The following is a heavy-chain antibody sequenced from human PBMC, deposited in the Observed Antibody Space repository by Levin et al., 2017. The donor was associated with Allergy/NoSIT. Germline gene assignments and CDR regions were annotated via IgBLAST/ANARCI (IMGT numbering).Heavy chain of an antibody. J-gene: IGHJ4*02. CDR3: TRDAISSIAAPPSPSLFDY. Sequence: TGGSLRLSCTASGFTFGDYAMSWVRQAPGKGLEWVGFIRSKAYGGTTEYAASVKGRFTISRDDSKSIAYLQMNSLKTEDTAVYYCTRDAISSIAAPPSPSLFDYWGQGTLVTVSS. CDR1: GFTFGDYA. CDR2: IRSKAYGGTT. D-gene: IGHD6-6*01. V-gene: IGHV3-49*04.